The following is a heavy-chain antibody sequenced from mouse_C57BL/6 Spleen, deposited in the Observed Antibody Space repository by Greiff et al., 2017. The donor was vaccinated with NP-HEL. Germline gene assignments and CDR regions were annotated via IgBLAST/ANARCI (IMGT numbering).Heavy chain of an antibody. CDR2: IDPSDSYT. Sequence: QVQLQQPGAELVKPGASVKLSCKASGYTFTSYWMQWVKQRPGQGLVWIGEIDPSDSYTNYNQKFKGKATLTVDTSSSTAYMQLSSLTSEDSAVYYCAREGALHYFDYWGQGTTLTVSS. CDR1: GYTFTSYW. J-gene: IGHJ2*01. CDR3: AREGALHYFDY. V-gene: IGHV1-50*01.